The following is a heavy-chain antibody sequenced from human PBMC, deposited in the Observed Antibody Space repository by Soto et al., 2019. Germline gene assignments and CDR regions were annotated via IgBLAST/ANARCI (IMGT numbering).Heavy chain of an antibody. Sequence: TLSLTCTVSGGSISSYYWSWIRQPAGKGLEWIGRIYTSGSTNYNPSLKSRVTMSVDTSKNQFSLKLSYVTAADTAVYYCATRITVFGLLIPPFDPWGQGTQVTVSS. J-gene: IGHJ5*02. V-gene: IGHV4-4*07. D-gene: IGHD3-3*01. CDR2: IYTSGST. CDR1: GGSISSYY. CDR3: ATRITVFGLLIPPFDP.